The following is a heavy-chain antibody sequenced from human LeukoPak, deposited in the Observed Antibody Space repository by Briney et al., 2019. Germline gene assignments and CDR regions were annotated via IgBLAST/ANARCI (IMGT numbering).Heavy chain of an antibody. J-gene: IGHJ6*02. V-gene: IGHV3-30-3*01. D-gene: IGHD2-15*01. CDR3: ARWWGDCSGGSCYSENYYYGMDV. CDR1: GFTFSSYA. Sequence: GGSLRLSCAASGFTFSSYAMHWVRQAPGKGLEWVAVISDDGSNKYYADSVKGRFTISRDNPKNTLYLQMNSLRAEDTAVYYCARWWGDCSGGSCYSENYYYGMDVWGQGTTVTVSS. CDR2: ISDDGSNK.